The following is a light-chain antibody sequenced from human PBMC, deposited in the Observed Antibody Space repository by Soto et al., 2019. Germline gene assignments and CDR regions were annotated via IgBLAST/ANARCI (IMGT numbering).Light chain of an antibody. CDR1: NNDVGGYDC. CDR3: SSYTRINIVV. Sequence: QSALTQPASMSGSPGQSITISCTGTNNDVGGYDCVSWYQHHPGKAPKVIIYDVANRPSGVSSRFSGAKSGNTASLTISGLQADDEADYYCSSYTRINIVVFGGGTKVTVL. CDR2: DVA. V-gene: IGLV2-14*03. J-gene: IGLJ2*01.